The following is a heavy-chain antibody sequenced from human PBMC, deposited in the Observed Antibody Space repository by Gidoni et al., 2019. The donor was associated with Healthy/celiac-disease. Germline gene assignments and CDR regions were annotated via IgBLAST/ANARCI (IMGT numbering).Heavy chain of an antibody. CDR1: LYSFTSYW. Sequence: EVQLVQSAAEVKNPVESLTISCKGSLYSFTSYWIVWVRQMPGKGLEWMGIIYPGDSDTRYSPSFQGQVTISADKSISTAYLQWSSLKASDTAMYYGARHSDGEYVTYWGQGTLVTVSS. CDR3: ARHSDGEYVTY. CDR2: IYPGDSDT. D-gene: IGHD4-17*01. J-gene: IGHJ4*02. V-gene: IGHV5-51*01.